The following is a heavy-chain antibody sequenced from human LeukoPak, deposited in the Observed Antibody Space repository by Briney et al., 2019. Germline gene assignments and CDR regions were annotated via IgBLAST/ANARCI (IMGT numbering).Heavy chain of an antibody. V-gene: IGHV3-48*03. CDR1: GFTFSSYE. Sequence: GGSLRLSCAASGFTFSSYEMNWVRQAPGKGLEWVSYISSSGSAIYYADSVKGRFTISRDNAKNSLYLQMNSLRAEDTAVYYCARVDIWDYYDSSGYYYDYWGQGTLVTVSS. D-gene: IGHD3-22*01. CDR3: ARVDIWDYYDSSGYYYDY. CDR2: ISSSGSAI. J-gene: IGHJ4*02.